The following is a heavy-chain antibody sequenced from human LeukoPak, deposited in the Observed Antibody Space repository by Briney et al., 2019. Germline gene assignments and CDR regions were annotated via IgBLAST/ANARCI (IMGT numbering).Heavy chain of an antibody. CDR1: GGSISSSSYY. CDR3: ARSQSNNIVTTRTFEF. CDR2: IYHTGRT. V-gene: IGHV4-39*01. D-gene: IGHD5-12*01. Sequence: KPSETLSLTCTVSGGSISSSSYYWGWIRRPPGKGLEWIGSIYHTGRTYYNPSLESRVTVSVDTSTNQFSLRLYSVTASDTAVYYCARSQSNNIVTTRTFEFWGQGTLVTVSS. J-gene: IGHJ4*02.